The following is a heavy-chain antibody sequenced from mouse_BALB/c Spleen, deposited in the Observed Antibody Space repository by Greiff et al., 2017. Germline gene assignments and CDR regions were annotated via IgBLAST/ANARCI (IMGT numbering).Heavy chain of an antibody. CDR1: GFTFTDYY. V-gene: IGHV7-3*02. D-gene: IGHD3-3*01. CDR2: IRNKANGYTT. CDR3: ARGRDEIDY. Sequence: EVKLMESGGGLVQPGGSLRLSCATSGFTFTDYYMSWVRQPPGKALEWLGFIRNKANGYTTEYSASVKGRFTISRDNSQSILYLQMNTLRAEDSATYYCARGRDEIDYWGQGTTLTGSS. J-gene: IGHJ2*01.